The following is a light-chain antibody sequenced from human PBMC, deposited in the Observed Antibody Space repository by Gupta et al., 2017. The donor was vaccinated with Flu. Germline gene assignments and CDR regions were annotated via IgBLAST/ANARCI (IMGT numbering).Light chain of an antibody. CDR1: SSDVGKYNL. CDR2: EGN. J-gene: IGLJ1*01. V-gene: IGLV2-23*01. CDR3: CSYAGNSNYV. Sequence: QSALTQPASVSGSPGQSITISCTGTSSDVGKYNLVSWYQQHPGKAPKLIIYEGNKRPSGVSYRFSGSKSGNTASLTISGLQAEDEADYFCCSYAGNSNYVFGTGTKVTVL.